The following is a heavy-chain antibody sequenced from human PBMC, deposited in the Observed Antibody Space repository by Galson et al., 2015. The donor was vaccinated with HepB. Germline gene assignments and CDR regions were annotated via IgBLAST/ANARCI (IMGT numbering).Heavy chain of an antibody. D-gene: IGHD2-15*01. CDR2: ISSNGGST. Sequence: SLRLSCAASGFTFSSYAMHWVRQAPGKGLEYVSAISSNGGSTYYADSVKGRFTISRDNSKNTLYLQMSSLRAEDTAVYYCVRYCSGGSCYYYGMDVWGQGTTVTVSS. V-gene: IGHV3-64D*06. CDR3: VRYCSGGSCYYYGMDV. CDR1: GFTFSSYA. J-gene: IGHJ6*02.